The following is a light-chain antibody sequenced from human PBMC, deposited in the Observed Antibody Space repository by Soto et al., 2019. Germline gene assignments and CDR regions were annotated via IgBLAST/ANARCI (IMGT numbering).Light chain of an antibody. CDR2: KAS. V-gene: IGKV1-5*03. Sequence: DIQMTQSPSTLSASVGDRVTITCRASQRISSWLAWYQQKPGKAPKFLMYKASSLESGVPSRFSGSGSGTEFTLTISSLQPDDFATYYCQQYNGYPWTFGQGTKVEIK. J-gene: IGKJ1*01. CDR3: QQYNGYPWT. CDR1: QRISSW.